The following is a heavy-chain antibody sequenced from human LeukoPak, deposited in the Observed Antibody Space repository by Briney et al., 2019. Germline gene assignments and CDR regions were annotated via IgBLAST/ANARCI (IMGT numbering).Heavy chain of an antibody. CDR1: GGTFSSYA. CDR3: ARAQDIVVVPADY. J-gene: IGHJ4*02. CDR2: IIPILGIA. Sequence: ASVKVSCKASGGTFSSYAISWVRQAPGQGLEWMGRIIPILGIANYAQKFQGRVTITADKSTSTAYMELRSLRSDDTAVYYCARAQDIVVVPADYWGQGTLVTVSS. D-gene: IGHD2-2*01. V-gene: IGHV1-69*04.